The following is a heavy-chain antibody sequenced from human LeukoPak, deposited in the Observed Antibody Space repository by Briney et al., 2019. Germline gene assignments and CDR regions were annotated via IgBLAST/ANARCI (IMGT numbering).Heavy chain of an antibody. CDR2: INHSGST. CDR1: GGSFSGYY. J-gene: IGHJ4*02. Sequence: PSETLSLTCGVYGGSFSGYYWSWIRQPPGKGLEWIGEINHSGSTNYNPSLKSRVTISVDTSKNQFSLKLSSVTAADTAVYYCARGIRIAAPYYFDYWGQGTLVTVSS. CDR3: ARGIRIAAPYYFDY. D-gene: IGHD6-6*01. V-gene: IGHV4-34*01.